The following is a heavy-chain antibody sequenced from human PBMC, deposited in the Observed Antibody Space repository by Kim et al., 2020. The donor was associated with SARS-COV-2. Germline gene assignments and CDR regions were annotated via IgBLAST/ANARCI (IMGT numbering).Heavy chain of an antibody. V-gene: IGHV4-59*13. Sequence: SETLSLTCTVSGGSISSYYWNWIRQPPGKGLEWIGYIYYSGSTNYNPSLNSRVTISVDTSKNQFSLKLSSVTAADTAVYYCARDLFGDGVWSWFDPWGQGTLVTVSS. CDR1: GGSISSYY. CDR3: ARDLFGDGVWSWFDP. D-gene: IGHD3-3*01. J-gene: IGHJ5*02. CDR2: IYYSGST.